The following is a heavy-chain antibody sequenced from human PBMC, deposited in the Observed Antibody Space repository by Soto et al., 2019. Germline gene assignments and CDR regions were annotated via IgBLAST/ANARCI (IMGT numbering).Heavy chain of an antibody. Sequence: GGSLRLSCVASGFTFSNDWMNWVRQAPGKGLEWVGRIKSKTDGGTTDYAAPVKGRFSISRDDSKNTLYLQMNSLKTEDTAVYYCTTDLPNCSSTRCYNAFDIWGQGTMVTVSS. V-gene: IGHV3-15*07. D-gene: IGHD2-2*02. J-gene: IGHJ3*02. CDR2: IKSKTDGGTT. CDR3: TTDLPNCSSTRCYNAFDI. CDR1: GFTFSNDW.